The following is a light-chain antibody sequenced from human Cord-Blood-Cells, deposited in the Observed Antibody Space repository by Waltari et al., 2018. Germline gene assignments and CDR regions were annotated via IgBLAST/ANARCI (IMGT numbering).Light chain of an antibody. CDR1: HSDVGGYNY. J-gene: IGLJ3*02. V-gene: IGLV2-14*01. CDR2: DVS. CDR3: SSYTSSSTWV. Sequence: QSALTQPASVSGSPGQSITISCTGTHSDVGGYNYVSWYQQHPGKAPKLMIYDVSNRPSGVSNRFSGSKSGNTASLTISGLQAEDEADYYCSSYTSSSTWVFGGGTKLTVL.